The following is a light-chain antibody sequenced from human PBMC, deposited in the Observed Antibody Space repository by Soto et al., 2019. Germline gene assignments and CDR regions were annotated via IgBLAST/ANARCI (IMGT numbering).Light chain of an antibody. V-gene: IGKV1-5*03. CDR3: QHYNSYSEA. CDR2: KAS. Sequence: DIQMTQSPSTLSASVGDRVTIACRASENIKSWLAWYQQQPGKAPKLLIYKASSLQSGVPSRFSGSGSGTEFTLTISSLQADDFATYYCQHYNSYSEAFGQGTKVELK. J-gene: IGKJ1*01. CDR1: ENIKSW.